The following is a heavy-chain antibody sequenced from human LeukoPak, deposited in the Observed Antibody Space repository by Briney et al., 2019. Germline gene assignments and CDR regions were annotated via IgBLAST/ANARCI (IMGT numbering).Heavy chain of an antibody. CDR3: AKYYYDSSGYTYYFDY. V-gene: IGHV3-23*01. Sequence: GGSLRLSCAASGFTFSSYAMSWVRQAPGKGLEWVSAISGSGGSTYYAGSVKGRFTISRDNSKNTLYLQMNSLRAEDTAVYYCAKYYYDSSGYTYYFDYWGQGTLVTVSS. D-gene: IGHD3-22*01. CDR1: GFTFSSYA. J-gene: IGHJ4*02. CDR2: ISGSGGST.